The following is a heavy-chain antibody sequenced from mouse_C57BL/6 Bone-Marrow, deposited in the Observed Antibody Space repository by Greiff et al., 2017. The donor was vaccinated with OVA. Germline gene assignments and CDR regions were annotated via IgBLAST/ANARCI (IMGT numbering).Heavy chain of an antibody. V-gene: IGHV2-5*01. CDR1: GFSLTSYG. D-gene: IGHD3-3*01. Sequence: VKLVESGPGLVQPSQSLSITCTVSGFSLTSYGVHWVRQSPGKGLEWLGVIWRGGSTDYNAAFMSRLSITKDNSKSQVFFKMNSLQADDTAIYYCAKGDCLYYYAMDYWGQGTSVTVSS. CDR2: IWRGGST. CDR3: AKGDCLYYYAMDY. J-gene: IGHJ4*01.